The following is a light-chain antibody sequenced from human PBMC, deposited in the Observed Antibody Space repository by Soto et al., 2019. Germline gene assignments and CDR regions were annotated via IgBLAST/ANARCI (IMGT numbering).Light chain of an antibody. V-gene: IGKV3-11*01. CDR2: DAS. CDR1: QSVNIY. CDR3: QQRSDWPPIT. Sequence: EIVLTQSPATLSLSPGERATLSCRASQSVNIYLAWYQQTPGQAPRLLIYDASNRAPGIPARFSGSGSGTDFTLTISNLEPEDFAVYYCQQRSDWPPITFGQGTRLEIK. J-gene: IGKJ5*01.